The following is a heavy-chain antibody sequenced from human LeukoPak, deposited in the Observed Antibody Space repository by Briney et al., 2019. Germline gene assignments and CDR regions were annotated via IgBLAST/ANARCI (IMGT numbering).Heavy chain of an antibody. J-gene: IGHJ4*02. D-gene: IGHD6-6*01. V-gene: IGHV3-66*01. CDR2: IYSGGYT. CDR1: GFTVSSTY. Sequence: GGSLGLSCAASGFTVSSTYLTWVRQAPGKGLEWLSVIYSGGYTYYVDSVKGRFFISRDISENMVYLQMNSLSVEDTAVYFCARGRPAHYFDSWGPGTLVTVS. CDR3: ARGRPAHYFDS.